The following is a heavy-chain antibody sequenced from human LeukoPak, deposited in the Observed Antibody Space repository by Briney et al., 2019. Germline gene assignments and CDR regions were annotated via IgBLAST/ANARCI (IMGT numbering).Heavy chain of an antibody. CDR3: ARVDLLTGYYFFDY. CDR1: GYTFTGYY. Sequence: VAPVKVSCKASGYTFTGYYMHWVRQAPGQGLEWMGWINPNSGGTNYAQKFQGRVTMTTETSTSTAYMELGSLGSDETAVYYCARVDLLTGYYFFDYWGQGTLVTVSS. V-gene: IGHV1-2*02. D-gene: IGHD3-9*01. J-gene: IGHJ4*02. CDR2: INPNSGGT.